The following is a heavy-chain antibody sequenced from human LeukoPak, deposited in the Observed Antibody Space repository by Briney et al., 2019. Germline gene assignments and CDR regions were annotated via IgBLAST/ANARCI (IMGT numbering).Heavy chain of an antibody. CDR3: AKDHLYSYGLFDF. Sequence: GGSLRLSCAASGFTFSSYGIHWIRQAPGKGLEWVAVISYDGSNKYYADSVKGRFTISRDNSKNTLYLQMNSLRAEDTAVYYCAKDHLYSYGLFDFWGQGTLVTVSS. CDR1: GFTFSSYG. J-gene: IGHJ4*02. V-gene: IGHV3-30*18. CDR2: ISYDGSNK. D-gene: IGHD5-18*01.